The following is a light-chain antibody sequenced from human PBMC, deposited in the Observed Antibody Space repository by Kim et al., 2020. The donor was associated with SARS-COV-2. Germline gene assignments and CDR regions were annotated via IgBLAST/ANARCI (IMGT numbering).Light chain of an antibody. V-gene: IGLV7-46*01. Sequence: PEVTVTFTCESSTGTVTSGHYPFWFQQTPGQAPRTLFYVTNRKHSLTPALFSGSLLGGKAALTLSVAQPDDEAYYYCLLTSGGVRVFGGGTQLTVL. J-gene: IGLJ3*02. CDR3: LLTSGGVRV. CDR2: VTN. CDR1: TGTVTSGHY.